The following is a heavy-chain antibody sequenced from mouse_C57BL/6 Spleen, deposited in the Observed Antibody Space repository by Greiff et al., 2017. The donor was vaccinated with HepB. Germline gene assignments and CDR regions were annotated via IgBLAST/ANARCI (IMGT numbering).Heavy chain of an antibody. D-gene: IGHD1-1*01. CDR1: AVDFSRYW. CDR3: TYYYGSSSMDY. V-gene: IGHV4-1*01. CDR2: INPDSSTI. J-gene: IGHJ4*01. Sequence: PAAAVDFSRYWMSWVRRAPGKGLEWIREINPDSSTINYAPSLKDKFIISRDNAKNTLYLQMSKVRSEDTALYYCTYYYGSSSMDYWGQGTSVTVSS.